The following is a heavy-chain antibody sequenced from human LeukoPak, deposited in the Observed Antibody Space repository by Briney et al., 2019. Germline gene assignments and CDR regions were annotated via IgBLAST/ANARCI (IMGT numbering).Heavy chain of an antibody. Sequence: SVKVSCKASGGTFSSYAISWVRQAPGQGLEWMGRIIPILGIANYAQKFQGRVTITADKSTSTAYMELSSLRSEDTTVYYCARGAMVRGVDGMDVWAKGPRSPSP. D-gene: IGHD3-10*01. CDR1: GGTFSSYA. CDR3: ARGAMVRGVDGMDV. V-gene: IGHV1-69*04. CDR2: IIPILGIA. J-gene: IGHJ6*02.